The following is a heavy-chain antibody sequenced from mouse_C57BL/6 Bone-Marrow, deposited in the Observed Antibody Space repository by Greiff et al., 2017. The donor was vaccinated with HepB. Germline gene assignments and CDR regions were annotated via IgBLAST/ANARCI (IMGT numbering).Heavy chain of an antibody. Sequence: EVQLVESGGGLVKPGGSLKLSCAASGFTFSSYAMSWVRQTPEKRLEWVATISDGGSYTYYPDNVKGRFTISRDNAKNNLYLQMSHLKSEDTAMYYCARDGLYDYDKDYAMDYWGQGTSVTVSS. D-gene: IGHD2-4*01. CDR3: ARDGLYDYDKDYAMDY. V-gene: IGHV5-4*01. CDR2: ISDGGSYT. J-gene: IGHJ4*01. CDR1: GFTFSSYA.